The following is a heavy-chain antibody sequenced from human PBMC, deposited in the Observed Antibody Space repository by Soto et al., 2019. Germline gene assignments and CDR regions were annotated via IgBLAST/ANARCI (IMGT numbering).Heavy chain of an antibody. CDR1: GFTFSNYW. V-gene: IGHV3-21*01. Sequence: SCASSGFTFSNYWMQWVPQAPGKGLEWVSSISSSSSYIYYADSAKGRVTSSRDNAKNSLYLQMNSLRAEDTAVYYGARDSSAYYYGMDVWGQGTTVTVSS. J-gene: IGHJ6*02. CDR2: ISSSSSYI. CDR3: ARDSSAYYYGMDV.